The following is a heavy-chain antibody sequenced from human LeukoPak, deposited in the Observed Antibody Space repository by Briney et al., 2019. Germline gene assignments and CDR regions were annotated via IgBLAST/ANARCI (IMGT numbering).Heavy chain of an antibody. J-gene: IGHJ4*02. CDR1: GFTLSSWA. D-gene: IGHD2-15*01. Sequence: GGSLRLSFPSSGFTLSSWAMSWVRQAPGKGLEWVSAISDTGNTYHADSVKGRFTISRDSSKNTLFLQMNRLRPEDAPVYYCAKAPVTTCRGAFCYPFDYWGLGTPVTVSS. CDR2: ISDTGNT. CDR3: AKAPVTTCRGAFCYPFDY. V-gene: IGHV3-23*01.